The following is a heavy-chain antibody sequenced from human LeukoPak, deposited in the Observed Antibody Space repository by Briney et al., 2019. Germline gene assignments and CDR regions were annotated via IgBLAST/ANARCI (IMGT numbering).Heavy chain of an antibody. CDR3: ARGSSSWSFNP. J-gene: IGHJ5*02. CDR1: GGSFSGYY. V-gene: IGHV4-34*01. D-gene: IGHD6-13*01. CDR2: INHSGST. Sequence: SETLSLTCAVYGGSFSGYYWSWIRQPPGKGLEWIGEINHSGSTNYNPSLKSRVTISVDTSKNQFSLKLSSVTAADTAVYYCARGSSSWSFNPWGQGTLVTVSS.